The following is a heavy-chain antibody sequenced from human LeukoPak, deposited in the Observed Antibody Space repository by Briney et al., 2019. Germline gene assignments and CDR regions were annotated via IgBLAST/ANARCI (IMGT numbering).Heavy chain of an antibody. V-gene: IGHV1-2*02. CDR2: IDPKRGDT. CDR1: GYTFSDLY. CDR3: ARDFPHQRFDI. Sequence: ASVKVSCRVSGYTFSDLYIHWVRQAPGQGLEWMGYIDPKRGDTKSAENFQGRITMTRDTSIATAYLELNSLASDDTAVYYCARDFPHQRFDIWGQGTLVTVSS. J-gene: IGHJ4*02.